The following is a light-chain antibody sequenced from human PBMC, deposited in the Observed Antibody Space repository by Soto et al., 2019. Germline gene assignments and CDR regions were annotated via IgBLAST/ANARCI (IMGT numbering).Light chain of an antibody. J-gene: IGKJ1*01. Sequence: DIVMTQTPLSMSVTHGQPASISCKSSQSLLHSDGKTYFYWYLQKPGKPPQLLIYEGSNRFCGVSDRFCCSGSGTVFTLKLSRVGAEDVGVYLCMQSLQLPWTFVQGIQVEIK. CDR3: MQSLQLPWT. V-gene: IGKV2D-29*01. CDR2: EGS. CDR1: QSLLHSDGKTY.